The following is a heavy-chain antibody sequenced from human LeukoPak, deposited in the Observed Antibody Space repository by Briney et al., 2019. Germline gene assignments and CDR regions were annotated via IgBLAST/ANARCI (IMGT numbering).Heavy chain of an antibody. CDR1: GGSISSYY. J-gene: IGHJ5*02. CDR3: ARKLERRSGNWFDP. Sequence: SETLSLTCTVSGGSISSYYWSWIRQPPGKGLEWIGYIYYSGSTNYNPSLKSRVTISVDTSKNQFSLKLSSVTAADTAVYYCARKLERRSGNWFDPRGQGTLVTVSS. D-gene: IGHD1-1*01. V-gene: IGHV4-59*01. CDR2: IYYSGST.